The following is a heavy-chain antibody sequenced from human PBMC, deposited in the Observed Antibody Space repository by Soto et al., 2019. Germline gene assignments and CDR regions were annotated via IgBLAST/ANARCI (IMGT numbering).Heavy chain of an antibody. CDR1: GYTFRSYD. CDR3: ARAYGAGSFDF. J-gene: IGHJ5*01. CDR2: VNPNTGNT. V-gene: IGHV1-8*01. Sequence: QVQLVQSGAEVKKPGASVKVSCTGSGYTFRSYDIHWVRQATGQGLEWMGWVNPNTGNTGYAQKLQGRVTMTMDMSKSSAYMEVNSLTSADTAIYYCARAYGAGSFDFWGHRTLVSVSS. D-gene: IGHD3-10*01.